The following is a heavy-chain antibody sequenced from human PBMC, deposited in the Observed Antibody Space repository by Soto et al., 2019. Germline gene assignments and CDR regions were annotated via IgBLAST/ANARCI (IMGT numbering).Heavy chain of an antibody. CDR3: ARDKGYCSGGSCYFNWFDP. J-gene: IGHJ5*02. CDR1: GDSISSGGYY. CDR2: IYYSGST. V-gene: IGHV4-31*03. D-gene: IGHD2-15*01. Sequence: SETLSLTCTVSGDSISSGGYYWSWIRQHPGKGLEWIGYIYYSGSTYYNPSLKSRVTISVDTSKNQFSLKLSSATAADTAVYYCARDKGYCSGGSCYFNWFDPWGQGTLVTVSS.